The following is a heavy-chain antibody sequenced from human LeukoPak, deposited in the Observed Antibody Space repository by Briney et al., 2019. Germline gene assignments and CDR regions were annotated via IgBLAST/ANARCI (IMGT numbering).Heavy chain of an antibody. Sequence: GGSRRLSCAASGFTVSSNYMSWVRQAPGKGLEWVSVIYSGGSTYYADSVKGRFTISRDNSKNTLYLQMNSLRADDTAVYYCAAAVAGTWGQGTLVTASS. V-gene: IGHV3-53*01. CDR2: IYSGGST. CDR3: AAAVAGT. CDR1: GFTVSSNY. J-gene: IGHJ5*02. D-gene: IGHD6-19*01.